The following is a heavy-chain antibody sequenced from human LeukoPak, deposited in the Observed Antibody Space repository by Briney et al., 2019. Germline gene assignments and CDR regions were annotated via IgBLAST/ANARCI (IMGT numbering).Heavy chain of an antibody. D-gene: IGHD6-13*01. V-gene: IGHV1-18*01. CDR1: GYTFTSYG. CDR3: ARAIAALELVPFDY. J-gene: IGHJ4*02. Sequence: VASVNVSCKATGYTFTSYGISWVRQAPGQGIEWMGWISAYNGNTNYAQKLQGRVTMTTDTSTSTAYMELRSLRSDDTAVYYCARAIAALELVPFDYWGQGTLVTVSS. CDR2: ISAYNGNT.